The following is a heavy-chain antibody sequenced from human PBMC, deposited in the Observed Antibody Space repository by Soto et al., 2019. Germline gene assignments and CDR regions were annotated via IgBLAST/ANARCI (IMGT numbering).Heavy chain of an antibody. CDR3: ARDRHSGYYYYGMDV. CDR2: ISSSGSTI. D-gene: IGHD1-26*01. V-gene: IGHV3-11*01. J-gene: IGHJ6*02. Sequence: GGSLRLSGAASGFTFSDYYMGGIRQAPGKGLEWVSYISSSGSTIYYADPVKGRFTISRDNAKNSLYLQMNSLRAEDTAVYYCARDRHSGYYYYGMDVWGQGTTVTVSS. CDR1: GFTFSDYY.